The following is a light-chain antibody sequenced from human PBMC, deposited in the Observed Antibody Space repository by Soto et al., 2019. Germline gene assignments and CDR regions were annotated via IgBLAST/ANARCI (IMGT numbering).Light chain of an antibody. Sequence: DIVMTQSPDSLALSLGERATINCKSSQSVLYSSNNMNYLAWYQQKPGQPPRLLIYWASTRESGVPDRFSGSGSGTDFTLTISSLQAEDVAVYYCQQFYTPPYTFGQGTKLEIK. CDR2: WAS. CDR1: QSVLYSSNNMNY. V-gene: IGKV4-1*01. J-gene: IGKJ2*01. CDR3: QQFYTPPYT.